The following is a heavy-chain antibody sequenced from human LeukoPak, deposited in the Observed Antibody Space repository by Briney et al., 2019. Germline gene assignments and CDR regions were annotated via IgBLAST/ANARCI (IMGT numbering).Heavy chain of an antibody. Sequence: SETLSLTCAVYGGSFSGYYWNWIRQPPGKGLEWIGEINHSGSTNYNPSLKSRVTISVDTSKNQFSLKLSSVTAADTAVYYCARDQYSSGWHRPIDYWGQGTLVTVSS. D-gene: IGHD6-19*01. CDR3: ARDQYSSGWHRPIDY. CDR1: GGSFSGYY. CDR2: INHSGST. V-gene: IGHV4-34*01. J-gene: IGHJ4*02.